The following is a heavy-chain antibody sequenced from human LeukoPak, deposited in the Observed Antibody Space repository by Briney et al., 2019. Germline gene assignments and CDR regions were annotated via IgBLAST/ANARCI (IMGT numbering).Heavy chain of an antibody. V-gene: IGHV4-39*01. J-gene: IGHJ4*02. D-gene: IGHD3-3*01. CDR3: ARLRFDFWSGYTHPYFDY. CDR2: IYYSGTT. Sequence: TASETLSLTCTVSGGPISSSSYSWGWIRQPPGKGLEWIGSIYYSGTTYYNPSLKSRVTISVDTSKIQFSLKLSSVAATDTAVYFCARLRFDFWSGYTHPYFDYWGQGTLVTVSS. CDR1: GGPISSSSYS.